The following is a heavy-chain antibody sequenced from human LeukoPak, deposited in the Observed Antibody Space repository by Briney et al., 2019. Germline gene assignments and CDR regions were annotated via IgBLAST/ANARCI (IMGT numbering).Heavy chain of an antibody. V-gene: IGHV3-21*01. CDR2: ISSSSSYI. CDR3: ARDHPSMIVAHRAFDY. D-gene: IGHD3-22*01. Sequence: GGSLRLFCAASGFTFSSYSKNWVRQAPGKGLECVSSISSSSSYIYYADSVKGRFTISRDNAKNSLYLQMNSLRAEATAVYYCARDHPSMIVAHRAFDYWGQGTLVTVSS. CDR1: GFTFSSYS. J-gene: IGHJ4*02.